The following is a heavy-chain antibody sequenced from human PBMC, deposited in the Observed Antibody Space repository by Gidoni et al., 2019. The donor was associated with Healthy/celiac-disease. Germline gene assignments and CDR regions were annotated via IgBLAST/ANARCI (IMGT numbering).Heavy chain of an antibody. Sequence: QLQLQESGPGLVKPSETLPLTCTAPGGSISSRSYYWGWIRQPPGKGLEWIGSIYYSGSTYYNPSLKSRVTISVDTSKNQFSLKLSSVTAADTAVYYCARPNVRNYYYGMDVWGQGTTVTVSS. V-gene: IGHV4-39*01. J-gene: IGHJ6*02. D-gene: IGHD3-10*01. CDR3: ARPNVRNYYYGMDV. CDR2: IYYSGST. CDR1: GGSISSRSYY.